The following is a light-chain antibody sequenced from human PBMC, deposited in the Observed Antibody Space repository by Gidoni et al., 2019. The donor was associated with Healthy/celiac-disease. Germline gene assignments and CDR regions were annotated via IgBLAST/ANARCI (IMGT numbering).Light chain of an antibody. CDR3: QSADSSGTYVV. Sequence: SYELTQPPSVSVSPGQTARLTCSGDAWPKQYAYWYHQKPGQAPVLVIYKDSERPSGIPERFSGSSSGTTVTLTISGVQAEDEADYYCQSADSSGTYVVFGGGTKLTVL. V-gene: IGLV3-25*03. CDR2: KDS. J-gene: IGLJ2*01. CDR1: AWPKQY.